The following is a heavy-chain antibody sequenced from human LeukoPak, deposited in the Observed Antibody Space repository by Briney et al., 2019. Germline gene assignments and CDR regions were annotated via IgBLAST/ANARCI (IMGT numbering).Heavy chain of an antibody. CDR3: VKDFGGSYSFDY. V-gene: IGHV3-64D*09. CDR2: ISHNGDNT. J-gene: IGHJ4*02. D-gene: IGHD1-26*01. Sequence: PGGSLRLSCAASGFSFSSYAMRWVRQAPGKGLEYVSGISHNGDNTYYPDSVKGRFTVSRDNSKNTLYLQMSSLRAEDTAVYYCVKDFGGSYSFDYWGQGTLVTVSS. CDR1: GFSFSSYA.